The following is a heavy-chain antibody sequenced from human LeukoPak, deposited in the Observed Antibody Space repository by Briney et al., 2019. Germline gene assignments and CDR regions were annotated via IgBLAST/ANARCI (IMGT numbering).Heavy chain of an antibody. CDR2: INPNSGRT. D-gene: IGHD1-20*01. CDR3: ARAEITVTTSSDH. CDR1: GYTLTGFY. V-gene: IGHV1-2*02. Sequence: ASVKVSCKDPGYTLTGFYMHSVSQAPGQGLEWMGWINPNSGRTNYGQKFQGRVTMTRDTSISTAYMELSRLRSDDTAVYYWARAEITVTTSSDHWGQGTLVTVSS. J-gene: IGHJ4*02.